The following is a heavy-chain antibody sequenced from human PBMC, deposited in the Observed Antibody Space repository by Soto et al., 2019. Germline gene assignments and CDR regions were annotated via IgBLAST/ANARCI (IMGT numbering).Heavy chain of an antibody. CDR2: ISSSSSYI. CDR1: GFTFSSYS. D-gene: IGHD3-10*01. Sequence: PGGSLRLSCAASGFTFSSYSMNWVRQAPGKWLEWVSSISSSSSYIYYADSVKGRFTISRDNAKNSLYLQMNSLRAEDTAVYYCARDLWAYYYCSGSYSLDYWGQGXLVTVYS. CDR3: ARDLWAYYYCSGSYSLDY. V-gene: IGHV3-21*01. J-gene: IGHJ4*02.